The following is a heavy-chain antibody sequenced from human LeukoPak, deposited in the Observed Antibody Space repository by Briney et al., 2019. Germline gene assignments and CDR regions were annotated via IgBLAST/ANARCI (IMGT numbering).Heavy chain of an antibody. CDR3: ARGRDDGDYPNYYYYYYMDV. J-gene: IGHJ6*03. CDR2: INPNSGGT. D-gene: IGHD4-17*01. CDR1: GYTFTGYY. Sequence: ASVKVSCKASGYTFTGYYMHWVRQAPGQGLEWMGWINPNSGGTNYAQKFQGRVTMTRDTSISTAYMELSRLRSDDTAVYYCARGRDDGDYPNYYYYYYMDVWGKGTTVTVSS. V-gene: IGHV1-2*02.